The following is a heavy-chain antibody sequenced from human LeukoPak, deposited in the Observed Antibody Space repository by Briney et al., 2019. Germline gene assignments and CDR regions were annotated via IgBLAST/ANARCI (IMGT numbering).Heavy chain of an antibody. Sequence: ASVKVSCKASGYTFTSYDINWVRQAPGQGLEWMGIINPSGGSTSYAQKFQGRVTMTRDTSTSTVYMELSSLRSEDTAVYYCARSDGAVASDYGMDVWGQGTTVTVSS. V-gene: IGHV1-46*01. D-gene: IGHD6-19*01. CDR2: INPSGGST. CDR1: GYTFTSYD. CDR3: ARSDGAVASDYGMDV. J-gene: IGHJ6*02.